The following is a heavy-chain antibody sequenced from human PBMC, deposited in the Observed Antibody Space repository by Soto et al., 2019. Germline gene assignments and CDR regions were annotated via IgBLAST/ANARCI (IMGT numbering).Heavy chain of an antibody. D-gene: IGHD6-19*01. Sequence: GGSLRLSCAASGFTFSSDAMSWVRQAPGKGLEWVSAISGSGGSTYYADSVKGRFTISRDNSKNTLYRQMNSLRAEDTAVYYCAKAGIAVAIWQKFYYWGQGTLVTVAS. J-gene: IGHJ4*02. V-gene: IGHV3-23*01. CDR1: GFTFSSDA. CDR2: ISGSGGST. CDR3: AKAGIAVAIWQKFYY.